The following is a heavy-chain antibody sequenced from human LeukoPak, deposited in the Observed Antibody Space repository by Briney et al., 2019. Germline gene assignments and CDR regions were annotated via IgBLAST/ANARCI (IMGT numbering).Heavy chain of an antibody. D-gene: IGHD2/OR15-2a*01. CDR2: IYYSGST. J-gene: IGHJ3*02. Sequence: PSETLSLTCTVSGGSISSNSYYWGWIRQPPGKGLEWIGSIYYSGSTNYNPSLKSRVTISVDTSKNQFSLKLTAADTAVYYCARVSEGADAFDIWGQGTMVTVSS. CDR3: ARVSEGADAFDI. CDR1: GGSISSNSYY. V-gene: IGHV4-39*07.